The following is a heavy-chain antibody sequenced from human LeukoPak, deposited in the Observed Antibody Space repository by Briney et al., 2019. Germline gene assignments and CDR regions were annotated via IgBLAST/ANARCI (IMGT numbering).Heavy chain of an antibody. V-gene: IGHV3-21*01. CDR1: GFTFSSYS. CDR2: ISSSSSYI. Sequence: GGSLRLSCAASGFTFSSYSMNWVRRAPGKGLEWVSSISSSSSYIYYADSVKGRFTISRDNAKNSLYLQMNSLRAEDTAVYYCARKPEGLVHYYYYYVDVWGKGTTVTVSS. CDR3: ARKPEGLVHYYYYYVDV. D-gene: IGHD6-19*01. J-gene: IGHJ6*03.